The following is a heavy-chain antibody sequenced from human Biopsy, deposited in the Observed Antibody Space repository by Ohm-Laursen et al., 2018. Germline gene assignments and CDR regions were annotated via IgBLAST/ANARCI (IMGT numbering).Heavy chain of an antibody. J-gene: IGHJ4*02. D-gene: IGHD2-15*01. CDR3: ARRGSGGMSFDH. CDR1: GGSISSFY. V-gene: IGHV4-59*08. Sequence: GTLSLTCAVSGGSISSFYWTWIRQPPGEGPEWIGDISDSGSTNYKPSLKSRVIISVDTSKNQFSLNLSSVTAADTAVYYCARRGSGGMSFDHWGQGTLVTVSS. CDR2: ISDSGST.